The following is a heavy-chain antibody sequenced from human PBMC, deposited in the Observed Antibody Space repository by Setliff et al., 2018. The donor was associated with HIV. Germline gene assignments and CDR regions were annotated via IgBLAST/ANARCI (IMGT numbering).Heavy chain of an antibody. D-gene: IGHD4-17*01. CDR2: IHHTGRT. Sequence: SETLSLTCAVSGGSFSGDFWAWIRQAPGKGLEWIGEIHHTGRTDYNPSLKGRVTISVDTSKSQFTLRLHSVTAADTAVYYCAIAPLESMMTTANYFDSWGQGTLVTVSS. V-gene: IGHV4-34*01. CDR1: GGSFSGDF. CDR3: AIAPLESMMTTANYFDS. J-gene: IGHJ4*02.